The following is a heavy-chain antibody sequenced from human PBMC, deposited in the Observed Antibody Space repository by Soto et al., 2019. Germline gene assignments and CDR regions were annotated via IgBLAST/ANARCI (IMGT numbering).Heavy chain of an antibody. CDR2: INPNTGDT. D-gene: IGHD6-13*01. CDR3: TREGGRIGTGGTGHDAFDI. J-gene: IGHJ3*02. Sequence: QVQLLQSGAEVRKPGASVRVSCEASGYTLSDYFMQWVRQTPGQGLEWMGWINPNTGDTHYAQKFQGRVTMTRDTSINTAYMELNRLTSEDTAVYFCTREGGRIGTGGTGHDAFDIWGQGTKVTVSS. CDR1: GYTLSDYF. V-gene: IGHV1-2*02.